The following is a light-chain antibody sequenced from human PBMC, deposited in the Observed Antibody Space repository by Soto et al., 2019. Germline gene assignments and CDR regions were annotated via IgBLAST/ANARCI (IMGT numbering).Light chain of an antibody. CDR2: AAS. CDR3: QQLNSYPIT. V-gene: IGKV1-9*01. CDR1: QGISSY. J-gene: IGKJ5*01. Sequence: DIQLTQPPSFLSASVGDRVTITCRASQGISSYLAWYQQKLGKAPKLLIYAASTLQSGVPSRFSGSGSGTEFTLTISSLQPEDFATYYCQQLNSYPITFGQGTRLEIK.